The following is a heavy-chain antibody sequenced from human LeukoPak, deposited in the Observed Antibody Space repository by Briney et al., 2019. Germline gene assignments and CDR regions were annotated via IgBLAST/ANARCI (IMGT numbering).Heavy chain of an antibody. Sequence: GGSLRLSCAASGFTFSSYAMHWVRQAPGKGLEWVAVISYDGSNKYYADSVKGRFTISRDNAKNSLYLQMNSLRAEDTAVYYCARVAEIWFGELPVDYWGQGTLVTVSS. V-gene: IGHV3-30-3*01. CDR1: GFTFSSYA. D-gene: IGHD3-10*01. J-gene: IGHJ4*02. CDR3: ARVAEIWFGELPVDY. CDR2: ISYDGSNK.